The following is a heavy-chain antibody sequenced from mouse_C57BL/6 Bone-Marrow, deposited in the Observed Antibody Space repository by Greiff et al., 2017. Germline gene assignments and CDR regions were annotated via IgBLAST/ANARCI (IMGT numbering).Heavy chain of an antibody. V-gene: IGHV5-4*03. CDR1: GFTFTSSA. J-gene: IGHJ2*01. D-gene: IGHD2-3*01. CDR3: ARGRYDYFDY. CDR2: ISDGGRYT. Sequence: VMLVESGGGLVKPGGSLTLSCAASGFTFTSSALSWVRQTPEHSLEWVATISDGGRYTYSTDKVKGRFTIARDNAKNNLYLQMIHLKSEDTAMYYCARGRYDYFDYWGQGTTLTVAA.